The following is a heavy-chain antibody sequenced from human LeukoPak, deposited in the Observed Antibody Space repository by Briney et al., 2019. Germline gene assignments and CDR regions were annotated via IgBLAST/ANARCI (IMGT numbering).Heavy chain of an antibody. CDR2: FDPEDGET. V-gene: IGHV1-24*01. Sequence: GASVKVSCKVSGYTLTELSMHWVRQAPGKGLGGRGGFDPEDGETIYAQKFQGRATMTEDTSTDTAYMELSSLRSEDTAVYYCATERRDDYGDYALDYWGQGTLVTVSS. D-gene: IGHD4-17*01. CDR3: ATERRDDYGDYALDY. J-gene: IGHJ4*02. CDR1: GYTLTELS.